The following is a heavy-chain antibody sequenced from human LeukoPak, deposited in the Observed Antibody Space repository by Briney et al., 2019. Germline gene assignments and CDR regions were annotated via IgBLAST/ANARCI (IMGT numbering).Heavy chain of an antibody. J-gene: IGHJ3*02. CDR2: IHTSGST. Sequence: KSSETLSPTCIVSGGSFSSHYWSWIRQSAGKGPEWIGRIHTSGSTNYNPSLRSRVTMSVDTSKNQFSLKLTSVTAADTGVYYCARDRTGYIGYEGDPFDIWGQGTMVTVSS. V-gene: IGHV4-4*07. CDR3: ARDRTGYIGYEGDPFDI. D-gene: IGHD5-12*01. CDR1: GGSFSSHY.